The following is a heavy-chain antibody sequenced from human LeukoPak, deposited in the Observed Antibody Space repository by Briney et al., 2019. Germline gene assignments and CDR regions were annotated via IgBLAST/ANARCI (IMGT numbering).Heavy chain of an antibody. CDR1: GFTVSSNY. J-gene: IGHJ4*02. Sequence: GGSLRLSCAASGFTVSSNYMSWVRQAPGKGLEWVSVIYSGGSTYYADSVKGRFTISRDNSKNTLYLQMNSLRAEDTAVYYCAREGFWSGYYHFHYWGQGTLVTVSS. D-gene: IGHD3-3*01. CDR2: IYSGGST. CDR3: AREGFWSGYYHFHY. V-gene: IGHV3-53*01.